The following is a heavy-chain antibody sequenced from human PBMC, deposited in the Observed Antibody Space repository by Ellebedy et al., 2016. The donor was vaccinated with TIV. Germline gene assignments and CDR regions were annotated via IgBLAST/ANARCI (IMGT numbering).Heavy chain of an antibody. CDR1: TDSIGRYF. CDR3: ARRLRHGDWYFDL. J-gene: IGHJ2*01. V-gene: IGHV4-59*01. D-gene: IGHD4-17*01. CDR2: IFYSGTT. Sequence: MPSETLSLTCTVSTDSIGRYFWNWMRQTPGKGLEWIGYIFYSGTTTHNPSLKSRVAISVDTSKNQFSLKLSSVTAADTAIYYCARRLRHGDWYFDLWGRGTLVTVSS.